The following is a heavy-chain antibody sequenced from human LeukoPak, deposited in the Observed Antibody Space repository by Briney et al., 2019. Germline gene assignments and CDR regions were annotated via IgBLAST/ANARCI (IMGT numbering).Heavy chain of an antibody. J-gene: IGHJ6*03. V-gene: IGHV4-59*11. D-gene: IGHD4-17*01. Sequence: SETLSLTCTVSGGSISSHYWSWIRQPPGKGLEWIGYIYYSGSTNYNPSLKSRVTISVDTSKNQFSLKLSSVTAADTAVYYCASLTTVTTFPYYYYYMDVWGKGTTVTVSS. CDR2: IYYSGST. CDR3: ASLTTVTTFPYYYYYMDV. CDR1: GGSISSHY.